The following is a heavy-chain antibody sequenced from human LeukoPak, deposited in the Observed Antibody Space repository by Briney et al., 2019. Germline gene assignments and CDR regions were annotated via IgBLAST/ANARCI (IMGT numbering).Heavy chain of an antibody. CDR2: IYLGDSDT. J-gene: IGHJ4*02. CDR3: ATPPNGQLLYYFDY. D-gene: IGHD1-26*01. CDR1: GYSFTNYW. Sequence: GESLKISCKGSGYSFTNYWIGWVRQMPGKGLEWMGIIYLGDSDTRYSPSFQGQATISADKSISTAYLQWSSLKASDTAMYYCATPPNGQLLYYFDYWGQGTLVTVSS. V-gene: IGHV5-51*01.